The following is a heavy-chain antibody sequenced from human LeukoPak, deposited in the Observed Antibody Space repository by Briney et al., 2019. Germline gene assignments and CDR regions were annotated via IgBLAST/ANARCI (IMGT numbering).Heavy chain of an antibody. J-gene: IGHJ4*02. CDR1: GFTFSSYA. CDR3: TTDASYSSGWYQSYYFDY. D-gene: IGHD6-19*01. CDR2: IKSKTDGGTT. Sequence: GGSLRLSCAASGFTFSSYAMSWVRQAPGKGLEWVGRIKSKTDGGTTDYAAPVKGRFTISRDDSKNTLYLQMNSLKTEDTAVYYCTTDASYSSGWYQSYYFDYWGQGTLVTVSS. V-gene: IGHV3-15*01.